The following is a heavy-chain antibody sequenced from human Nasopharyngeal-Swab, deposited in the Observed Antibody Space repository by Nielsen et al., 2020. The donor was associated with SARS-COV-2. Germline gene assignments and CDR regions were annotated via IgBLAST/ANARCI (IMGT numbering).Heavy chain of an antibody. D-gene: IGHD3-9*01. V-gene: IGHV3-74*01. Sequence: GESLKISCAASGFTFSKYWMHWVRQAPGKGLVWVSQINSDGLSTSYADSAKGRFTISRDNAKNMLYLQMNSLRVEDTAVYYCVKDRVLRYFDWSRGPFDCWGQGTLVTVSS. CDR2: INSDGLST. CDR3: VKDRVLRYFDWSRGPFDC. CDR1: GFTFSKYW. J-gene: IGHJ4*02.